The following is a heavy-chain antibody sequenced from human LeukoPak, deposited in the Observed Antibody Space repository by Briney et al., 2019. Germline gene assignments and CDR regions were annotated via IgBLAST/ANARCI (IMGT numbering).Heavy chain of an antibody. CDR2: MKQDGSDK. Sequence: PGGSLRLSCAASGFTFSTHWMSWVRQAPGKGLEWVANMKQDGSDKYYVDSVKGRFTISRDNAKNSLYLQMNSLRAEDTAVYYCARDHRRSWFDPWGQGTLVTVSS. J-gene: IGHJ5*02. V-gene: IGHV3-7*01. CDR1: GFTFSTHW. CDR3: ARDHRRSWFDP.